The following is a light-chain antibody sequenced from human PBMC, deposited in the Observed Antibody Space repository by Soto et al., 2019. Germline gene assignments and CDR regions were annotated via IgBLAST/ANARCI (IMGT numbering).Light chain of an antibody. CDR3: QQSNSWPPIT. CDR2: AAS. Sequence: AILLTQSPSTLSSSTGERVTITCRASQGISSYLAWYQQKPGKAPKLLIYAASTWQSGIPARFSGSGSGTDFTLTISCLEPEDFAAYYCQQSNSWPPITFGQGTRLEIK. J-gene: IGKJ5*01. V-gene: IGKV1-8*01. CDR1: QGISSY.